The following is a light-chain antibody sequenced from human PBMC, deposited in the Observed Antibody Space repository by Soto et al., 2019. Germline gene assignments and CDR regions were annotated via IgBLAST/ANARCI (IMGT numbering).Light chain of an antibody. V-gene: IGKV1-39*01. CDR2: DAS. CDR1: QAIGND. CDR3: QQSYTTPWT. J-gene: IGKJ1*01. Sequence: DIQMTQSPSSLSAAVGDRVTITCRASQAIGNDLNWYQRRPGKAPNLLIFDASTLQTGVPSRFSGSGSGTHFTLTINGLQPEDSSIYYCQQSYTTPWTVGQGTKVDIK.